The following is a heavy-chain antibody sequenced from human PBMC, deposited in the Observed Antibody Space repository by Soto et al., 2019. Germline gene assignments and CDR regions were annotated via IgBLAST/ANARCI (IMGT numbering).Heavy chain of an antibody. Sequence: SQTLSLTCAISGDSVSSNSAAWNWIRQSPSRGLEWLGRTYYRSKWYNDYAVSVKSRITINPDTSKNQFSLQLNSVTPEDTAVYYCAIVAVAVAGTREYYFDYWGQGTLVTVSS. CDR2: TYYRSKWYN. CDR1: GDSVSSNSAA. V-gene: IGHV6-1*01. J-gene: IGHJ4*02. CDR3: AIVAVAVAGTREYYFDY. D-gene: IGHD6-19*01.